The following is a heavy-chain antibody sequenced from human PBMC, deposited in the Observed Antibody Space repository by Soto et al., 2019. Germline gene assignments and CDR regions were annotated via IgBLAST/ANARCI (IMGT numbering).Heavy chain of an antibody. CDR1: GFSLSTSGMC. J-gene: IGHJ6*03. CDR2: IDWDDDK. CDR3: ARTNYGDGRQNGYYMDV. V-gene: IGHV2-70*11. D-gene: IGHD4-17*01. Sequence: SGPTLVNPTQTLTLTCTFSGFSLSTSGMCVSWIRQPPGKALEWLARIDWDDDKYYSTSLKTRLTISKDTSKNQVVLTMTNMDPVDTATYYCARTNYGDGRQNGYYMDVWGKGTTVTVSS.